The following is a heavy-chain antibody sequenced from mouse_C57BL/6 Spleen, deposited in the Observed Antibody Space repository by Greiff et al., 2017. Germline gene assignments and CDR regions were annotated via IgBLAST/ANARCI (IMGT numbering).Heavy chain of an antibody. J-gene: IGHJ1*03. CDR3: AIYYDYDNWYCDV. CDR2: IYPGGGYT. Sequence: VQLQQSGAELVRPGTSVKMSCKASGYTFTNYWIGWAKQRPGHGLEWIGDIYPGGGYTNYNEKFKGKATLTADKSSSTAYMQLSSLTSEDSAIYYCAIYYDYDNWYCDVWGTGTTVTVSA. D-gene: IGHD2-4*01. CDR1: GYTFTNYW. V-gene: IGHV1-63*01.